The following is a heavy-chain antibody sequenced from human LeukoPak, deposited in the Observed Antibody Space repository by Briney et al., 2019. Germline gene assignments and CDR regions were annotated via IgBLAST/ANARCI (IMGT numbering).Heavy chain of an antibody. J-gene: IGHJ4*02. CDR3: ARLSPYYYGSGSYGY. V-gene: IGHV4-34*01. Sequence: PSETLSLTCAVYGGSFSGYYWSWIRQPPGKGLEWIGEINHSGSTNYNPSLKSRVTISVDTSKNQFSLKLSSVTAADTAVYYCARLSPYYYGSGSYGYWGQGTLVTVSS. CDR2: INHSGST. CDR1: GGSFSGYY. D-gene: IGHD3-10*01.